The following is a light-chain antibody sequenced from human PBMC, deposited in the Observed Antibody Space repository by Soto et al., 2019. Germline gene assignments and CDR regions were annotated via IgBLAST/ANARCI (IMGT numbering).Light chain of an antibody. CDR2: DVS. V-gene: IGKV3-20*01. Sequence: EIVLTQSPGTLSLSPGERATLSCRASQSVPKNYIAWYQQKSGQAPRLLIYDVSIRATGIPDRFSGGGSGTDFTLTISRLEPEDFAVYYCQHYESSPPSYTFGQGTRLEIK. J-gene: IGKJ2*01. CDR1: QSVPKNY. CDR3: QHYESSPPSYT.